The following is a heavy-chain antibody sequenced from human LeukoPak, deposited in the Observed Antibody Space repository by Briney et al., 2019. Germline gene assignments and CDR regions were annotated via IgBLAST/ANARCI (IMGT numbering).Heavy chain of an antibody. CDR2: IYPGDPDT. CDR3: ARLPVVRGVIKGYYYYGMDV. J-gene: IGHJ6*02. Sequence: GESLKISCKGSGYSFTSYWIGWVRQMPGKGLEWMGIIYPGDPDTRYSPSFQGQVTISAGKSISTAYLQWSSLKASDTAMYYCARLPVVRGVIKGYYYYGMDVWGQGTTVTVSS. V-gene: IGHV5-51*01. D-gene: IGHD3-10*01. CDR1: GYSFTSYW.